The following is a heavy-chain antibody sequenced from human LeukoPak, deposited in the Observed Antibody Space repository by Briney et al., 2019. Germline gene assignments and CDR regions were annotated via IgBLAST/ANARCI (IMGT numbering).Heavy chain of an antibody. V-gene: IGHV1-2*02. D-gene: IGHD6-19*01. Sequence: ASVKVSCKASGYTFTGYYMHWVRQAPGQGLEWMGWINPNSGGTNYAQKFQGRVTMTRDTSNSTLYMELSRLRSDDTAVYYCARTRSGWYVGFDCWGRGTLVAVSS. CDR2: INPNSGGT. J-gene: IGHJ4*02. CDR3: ARTRSGWYVGFDC. CDR1: GYTFTGYY.